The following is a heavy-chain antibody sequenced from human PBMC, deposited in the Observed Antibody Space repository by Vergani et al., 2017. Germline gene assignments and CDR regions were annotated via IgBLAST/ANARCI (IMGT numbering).Heavy chain of an antibody. J-gene: IGHJ3*02. CDR2: ISGSGGST. CDR3: AKDFVPGRAFDI. V-gene: IGHV3-23*01. Sequence: EVQLLESGGGLVQPGGSLRLSCAASGFTFSSYAMSWVRQAPGKGLEWVSAISGSGGSTYYADSVKGRFTISRDNSKNTLYLQMNSLRAEDTALYYCAKDFVPGRAFDIWGQGTMVTVSS. CDR1: GFTFSSYA.